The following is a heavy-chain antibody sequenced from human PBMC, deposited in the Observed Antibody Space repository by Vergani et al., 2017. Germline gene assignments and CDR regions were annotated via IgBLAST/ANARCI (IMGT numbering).Heavy chain of an antibody. CDR1: GFTISSHN. CDR3: ARDRELLRYYYYYGMDV. Sequence: QVQLVQSGAEVKKSGASVKVSCKASGFTISSHNMHWVRQAPGQGLEWMGLIRPDGDGTTYGQKFQGRVTITRDTSASTVYMELSSLTSEDTAVYYCARDRELLRYYYYYGMDVWGQGTTVTVSS. D-gene: IGHD1-26*01. V-gene: IGHV1-46*01. J-gene: IGHJ6*02. CDR2: IRPDGDGT.